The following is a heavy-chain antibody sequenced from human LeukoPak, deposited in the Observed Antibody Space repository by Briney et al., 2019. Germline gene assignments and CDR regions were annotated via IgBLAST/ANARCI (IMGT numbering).Heavy chain of an antibody. Sequence: SETLSLTCTVSGGSISSYYWSWIRQPPGKGLEWIGYIYYSGSTNYNPSLKSRVTISVDTSKNQFSLKLSSVTAADTAVYYCARAGKAYQLLYYYYYMDVWGKGTTVTVSS. CDR1: GGSISSYY. D-gene: IGHD2-2*01. V-gene: IGHV4-59*01. J-gene: IGHJ6*03. CDR2: IYYSGST. CDR3: ARAGKAYQLLYYYYYMDV.